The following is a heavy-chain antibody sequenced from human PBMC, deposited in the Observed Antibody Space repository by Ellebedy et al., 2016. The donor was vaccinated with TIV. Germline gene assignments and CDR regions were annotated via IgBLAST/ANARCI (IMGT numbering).Heavy chain of an antibody. J-gene: IGHJ4*02. CDR2: IPASGTGI. CDR1: GFTFSDYF. D-gene: IGHD1-7*01. V-gene: IGHV3-11*01. CDR3: AKLPVAYNWNYADDD. Sequence: GESLKISCAGSGFTFSDYFMSWVRQAPGKGLEWISYIPASGTGIYYADSVKGRFTVARDNANKSLHLQMNNLRGDDTAVYYCAKLPVAYNWNYADDDWGQGTLVTVSS.